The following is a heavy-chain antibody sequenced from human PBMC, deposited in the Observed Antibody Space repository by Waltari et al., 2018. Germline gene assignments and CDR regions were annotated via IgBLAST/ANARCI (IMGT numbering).Heavy chain of an antibody. Sequence: ELQLVESGGGLVQPGGSLRLSCAASGFTFASYAMNWGRQAPGKGLGWVSGISGRGGSTYYADSVKGRFTISRDNSESTLYLQMNSLRAEDTAVYYCAKSGLQSSGFGYFFDYWGQGTLVTVSA. D-gene: IGHD3-3*01. CDR3: AKSGLQSSGFGYFFDY. CDR1: GFTFASYA. J-gene: IGHJ4*02. CDR2: ISGRGGST. V-gene: IGHV3-23*04.